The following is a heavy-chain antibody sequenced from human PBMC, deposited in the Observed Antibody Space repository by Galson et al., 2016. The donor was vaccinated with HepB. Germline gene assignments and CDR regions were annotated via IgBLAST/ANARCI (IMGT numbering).Heavy chain of an antibody. CDR2: VYWDDDK. CDR3: VRSLWADYTHDY. J-gene: IGHJ4*02. V-gene: IGHV2-5*02. CDR1: GFSLTSTGVA. D-gene: IGHD4-11*01. Sequence: PALVKPTQTLTLTCSFSGFSLTSTGVAVGWVRQPPGGALEWLALVYWDDDKRYTPSLKTRLTISKDTSRGQVVLRMTNMHPIDTGTYYWVRSLWADYTHDYWGQGTLVTVSS.